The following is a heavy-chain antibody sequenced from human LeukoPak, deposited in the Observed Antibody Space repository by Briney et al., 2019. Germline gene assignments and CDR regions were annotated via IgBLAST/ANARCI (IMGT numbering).Heavy chain of an antibody. CDR2: ISSSSSYI. D-gene: IGHD6-13*01. CDR3: AKDFSSSSWIRFDY. J-gene: IGHJ4*02. CDR1: GFTFSSYS. Sequence: GGSLRLSCAASGFTFSSYSMNWVRQAPGKGLEWVSSISSSSSYIYYADSVKGRFTISRDNSKSTLYLHMHSLSADDTALYYCAKDFSSSSWIRFDYWGQGALVTVSS. V-gene: IGHV3-21*04.